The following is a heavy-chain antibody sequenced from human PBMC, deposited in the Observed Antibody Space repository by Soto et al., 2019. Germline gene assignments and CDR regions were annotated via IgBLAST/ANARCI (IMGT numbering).Heavy chain of an antibody. CDR2: VNPNSGGT. J-gene: IGHJ4*01. CDR1: GYTFTAYY. V-gene: IGHV1-2*02. Sequence: ASVKVSCKASGYTFTAYYMHWVRQAPGQGLEWMGWVNPNSGGTNYAQKFQGRVTMTRDTSITTAYMELSRLRSDDTAVYYCARSIAARRTVDYWGQGTPVTVSS. CDR3: ARSIAARRTVDY. D-gene: IGHD6-6*01.